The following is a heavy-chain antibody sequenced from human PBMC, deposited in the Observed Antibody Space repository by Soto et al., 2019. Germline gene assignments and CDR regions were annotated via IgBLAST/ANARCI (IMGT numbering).Heavy chain of an antibody. CDR3: ARDVENDGNYYIDA. V-gene: IGHV3-74*01. J-gene: IGHJ6*03. CDR1: GFPFSGYW. D-gene: IGHD1-1*01. CDR2: INGDGSRV. Sequence: GGSLRLCCAASGFPFSGYWMHWVRQAPGKGLVWVSRINGDGSRVNYADSVKGRFTISRDNAENTLYLQMNSLRDEDTAVYYCARDVENDGNYYIDARGKGTTVTVSS.